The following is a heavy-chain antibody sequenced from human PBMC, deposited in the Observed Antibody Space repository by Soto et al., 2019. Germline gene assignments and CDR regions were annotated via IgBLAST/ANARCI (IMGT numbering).Heavy chain of an antibody. CDR1: GYTFTSYG. CDR3: ARVRWGYDSSGRYYYYGMAV. Sequence: ASVKVSCKASGYTFTSYGISWVRQAPGQGLEWMGWISAYNGNTNYAQKLQGRVTMTTDTSTSTAYMELRSLRSDDTAVYYCARVRWGYDSSGRYYYYGMAVWGQGTTVTAPS. J-gene: IGHJ6*02. D-gene: IGHD3-22*01. CDR2: ISAYNGNT. V-gene: IGHV1-18*01.